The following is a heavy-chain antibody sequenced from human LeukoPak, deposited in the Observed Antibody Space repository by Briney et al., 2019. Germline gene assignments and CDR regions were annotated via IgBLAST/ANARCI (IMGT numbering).Heavy chain of an antibody. D-gene: IGHD4-17*01. CDR3: ARGANDYGDYVVYYYYMDV. CDR1: GYSISSGYY. V-gene: IGHV4-38-2*02. J-gene: IGHJ6*03. CDR2: IYHSGTT. Sequence: PSETLSLTCTVSGYSISSGYYWGWIRQPPGKGLEWIGSIYHSGTTYYNPSLKSRVTTSVDTSKSQFSLKLSSVTAADTAVYYCARGANDYGDYVVYYYYMDVWGKGTTVTVSS.